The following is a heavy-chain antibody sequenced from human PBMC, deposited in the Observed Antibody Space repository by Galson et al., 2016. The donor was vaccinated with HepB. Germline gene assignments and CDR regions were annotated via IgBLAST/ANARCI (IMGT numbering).Heavy chain of an antibody. J-gene: IGHJ4*02. CDR3: ARLKPEGEMPTIPVGSLDY. CDR2: TSPNGAYT. V-gene: IGHV3-64*04. D-gene: IGHD5-24*01. CDR1: GFTFSNYA. Sequence: SLRLSCAASGFTFSNYAIHWVRQAPGKGLEIVSATSPNGAYTYYAEFVKGRFTVSRDNSRKPLFLQMTSLRLEDTGVYYCARLKPEGEMPTIPVGSLDYWGLGTLVTISS.